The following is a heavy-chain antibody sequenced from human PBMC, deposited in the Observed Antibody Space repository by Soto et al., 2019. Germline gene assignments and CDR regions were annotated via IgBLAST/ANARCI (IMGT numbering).Heavy chain of an antibody. V-gene: IGHV1-46*01. CDR3: ARVLRAGGDY. D-gene: IGHD1-26*01. J-gene: IGHJ4*02. CDR1: GYTLSDAN. Sequence: QVQLVQSGAEVKKPGASVKVSCKASGYTLSDANINWVRQAPGQGPEWMGIINPRADSTNYAQKVQGRVTPTRDTSTSTVYMDLSSMRSEDTAVYYCARVLRAGGDYWGQGTLVTVSS. CDR2: INPRADST.